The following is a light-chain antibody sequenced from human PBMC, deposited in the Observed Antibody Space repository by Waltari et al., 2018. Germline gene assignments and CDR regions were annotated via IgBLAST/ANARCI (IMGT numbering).Light chain of an antibody. J-gene: IGLJ2*01. CDR3: SSYAGSNNLV. CDR1: SSDVGGYNS. Sequence: QSALTQPPSASGSPGQSVTISCPGTSSDVGGYNSVSWYQQHPGEAPKLMIYEVTKRPSGVPDRFSGSKSGNTASLTVSGLQAEDEADYYCSSYAGSNNLVFGGGTKLTVL. CDR2: EVT. V-gene: IGLV2-8*01.